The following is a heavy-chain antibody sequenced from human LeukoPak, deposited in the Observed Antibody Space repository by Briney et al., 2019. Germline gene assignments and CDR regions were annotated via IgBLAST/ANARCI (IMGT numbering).Heavy chain of an antibody. Sequence: GGSLRLSCAASGFTFSSYSMSWVRLAPGKGLEWVSAISGSGGSTYYADSVKGRFTISRDNSKNTLYLQMNSLRAEDTAVYYCAKAPRITRGWFDPWGQGTLVTVSS. CDR2: ISGSGGST. J-gene: IGHJ5*02. D-gene: IGHD3-3*01. CDR1: GFTFSSYS. V-gene: IGHV3-23*01. CDR3: AKAPRITRGWFDP.